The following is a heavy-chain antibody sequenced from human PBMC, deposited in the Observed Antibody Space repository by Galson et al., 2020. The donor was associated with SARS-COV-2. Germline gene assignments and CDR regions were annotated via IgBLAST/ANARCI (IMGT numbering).Heavy chain of an antibody. D-gene: IGHD6-13*01. CDR1: GGSISSSNW. CDR2: IYHSGST. J-gene: IGHJ6*02. Sequence: SETLSLTCAVSGGSISSSNWWSWVRQPPGKGLEWIGEIYHSGSTNYNPSPKSRVTISVDKSKNQFSLKLSSVTAADTAVYYCARLEREQLVLDYYYGMDVWGQGTTVTVSS. CDR3: ARLEREQLVLDYYYGMDV. V-gene: IGHV4-4*02.